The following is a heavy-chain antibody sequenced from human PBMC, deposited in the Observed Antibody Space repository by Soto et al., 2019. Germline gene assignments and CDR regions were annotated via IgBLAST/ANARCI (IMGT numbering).Heavy chain of an antibody. CDR3: ERDPTLDYSDYDGMDG. CDR1: GYTFTSYC. J-gene: IGHJ6*02. CDR2: ISAYNGNT. D-gene: IGHD4-4*01. Sequence: ASVNVSFKASGYTFTSYCISWVRQAPGQWLELMGWISAYNGNTNYAQKLQGRVTMTTDTSTSTAYMELRSLRSDDTAVYYCERDPTLDYSDYDGMDGWGQGNTVTVSS. V-gene: IGHV1-18*01.